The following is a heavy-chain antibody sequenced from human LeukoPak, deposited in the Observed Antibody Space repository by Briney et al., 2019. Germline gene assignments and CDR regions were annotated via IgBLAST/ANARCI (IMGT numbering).Heavy chain of an antibody. CDR2: ISYDGSNK. D-gene: IGHD6-13*01. CDR3: ARDRDWDSSSWYVPDNWFDP. J-gene: IGHJ5*02. CDR1: GFTFSSYA. V-gene: IGHV3-30*04. Sequence: PGRSLRLSCAASGFTFSSYAMHWVRQAPGKGLEWVAVISYDGSNKYYADSVKGRFTISRDNSRNTLYLQMNSLRAEDTAVYYCARDRDWDSSSWYVPDNWFDPRGQGTLVTVSS.